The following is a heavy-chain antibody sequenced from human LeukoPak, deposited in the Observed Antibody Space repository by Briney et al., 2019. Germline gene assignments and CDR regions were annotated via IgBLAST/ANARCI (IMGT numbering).Heavy chain of an antibody. CDR3: ARDRGLVYYGSGSYLDI. V-gene: IGHV6-1*01. Sequence: SETLSLTCAISGDSVSSNSAVWHWIRQSPSRGLEWLGRTYYRSKWYNDYAVSVKSRITSNPDTSKNQFSLQLNSVTPEDTAVYYCARDRGLVYYGSGSYLDIWGQGTMVTVSS. D-gene: IGHD3-10*01. CDR1: GDSVSSNSAV. CDR2: TYYRSKWYN. J-gene: IGHJ3*02.